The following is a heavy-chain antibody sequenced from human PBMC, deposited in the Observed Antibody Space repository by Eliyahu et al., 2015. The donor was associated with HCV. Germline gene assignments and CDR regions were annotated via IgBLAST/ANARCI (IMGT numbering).Heavy chain of an antibody. V-gene: IGHV4-39*01. CDR1: GGSISSSSYY. Sequence: QLQLQESGPGLVKPSETLSLTCTVSGGSISSSSYYWGWIRQPPGKGLEWIGSIYYSGSTYYNPSLKSRVTISVDTSKNQFSLKLSSVTAADTAVYYCARHKANVVVVPAATYGMDVWGQGTTVTVSS. J-gene: IGHJ6*02. D-gene: IGHD2-2*01. CDR3: ARHKANVVVVPAATYGMDV. CDR2: IYYSGST.